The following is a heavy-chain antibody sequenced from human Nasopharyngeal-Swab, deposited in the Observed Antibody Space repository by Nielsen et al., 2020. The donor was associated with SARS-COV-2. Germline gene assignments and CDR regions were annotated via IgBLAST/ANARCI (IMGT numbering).Heavy chain of an antibody. CDR3: ARSVGSFYGQGAFDI. V-gene: IGHV3-49*03. CDR1: GFTFGDYA. CDR2: FRSKTYGWAP. Sequence: GESLKISCTTSGFTFGDYAMSWFRQAPGKGLEWVGFFRSKTYGWAPEYAASVKGRFTISRDVAESIAYLQMNSLETEDTGVYYCARSVGSFYGQGAFDIWGQGTMVTVSS. D-gene: IGHD1-26*01. J-gene: IGHJ3*02.